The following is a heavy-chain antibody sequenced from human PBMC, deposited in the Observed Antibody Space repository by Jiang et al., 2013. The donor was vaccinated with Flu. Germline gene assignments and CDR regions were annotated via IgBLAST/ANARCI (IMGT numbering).Heavy chain of an antibody. J-gene: IGHJ5*02. V-gene: IGHV3-21*01. CDR3: AKLIMGYCSSTSCPEKFDP. Sequence: ISSSSSYIYYADSVKGRFTISRDNAKNSLYLQMNSLRAEDTAVYYCAKLIMGYCSSTSCPEKFDPWGQGTLVTVSS. CDR2: ISSSSSYI. D-gene: IGHD2-2*01.